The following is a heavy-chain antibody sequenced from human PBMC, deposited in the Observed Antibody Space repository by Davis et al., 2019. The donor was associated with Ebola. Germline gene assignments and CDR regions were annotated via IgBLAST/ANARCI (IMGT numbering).Heavy chain of an antibody. CDR3: ARSNQWLVRGFGY. D-gene: IGHD6-19*01. J-gene: IGHJ4*02. CDR2: IYYSGST. Sequence: SETLSLTCTVSGGSISSYYWSWIRQPPGKGLEWIGYIYYSGSTNYNPSLKSRVTISVDTSKNQFSLKLSSVTAADTAVYYCARSNQWLVRGFGYWGQGTLVTVSS. V-gene: IGHV4-59*12. CDR1: GGSISSYY.